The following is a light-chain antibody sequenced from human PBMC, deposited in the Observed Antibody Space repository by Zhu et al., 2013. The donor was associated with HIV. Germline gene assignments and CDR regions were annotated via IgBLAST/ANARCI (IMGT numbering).Light chain of an antibody. J-gene: IGKJ4*01. CDR3: QQRSNWPLT. CDR2: DVI. Sequence: EIVLTQSPVTLSLSPGERATLSCRASQSVANSLAWYRLKPGQTPRLVMFDVIHRATGIPDTFTGSGSGTNFTLTISRLESEDFAVYYCQQRSNWPLTFGGGTRVEMK. V-gene: IGKV3-11*01. CDR1: QSVANS.